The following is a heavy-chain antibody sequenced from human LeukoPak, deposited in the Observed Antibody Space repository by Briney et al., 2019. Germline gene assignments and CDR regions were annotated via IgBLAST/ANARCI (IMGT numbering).Heavy chain of an antibody. D-gene: IGHD2-2*01. Sequence: ASVKVSCKASGYTFTSYYMHWLRQAPGQGLEWMGIINPSGGSTSYAQKFQGRVTMTRDMSTSTVYMELSSLRSEDTAVYYCARVAGGLGYCSSPSCSDFDYWGQGTLVTVSS. CDR1: GYTFTSYY. CDR2: INPSGGST. J-gene: IGHJ4*02. CDR3: ARVAGGLGYCSSPSCSDFDY. V-gene: IGHV1-46*01.